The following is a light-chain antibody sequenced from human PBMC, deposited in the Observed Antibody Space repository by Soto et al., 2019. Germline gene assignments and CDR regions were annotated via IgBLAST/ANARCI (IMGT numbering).Light chain of an antibody. V-gene: IGLV2-23*01. Sequence: QSVLTQPASVSGSPGQSITISCTGTSGDVGTYDLVSWYQHHPGAAPKLMIYEATRRPSGISNRFSGSKSGNTSSLTISGLQADDEAAYYCCSFAGSNSWVFGGGTKLTVL. CDR2: EAT. J-gene: IGLJ3*02. CDR1: SGDVGTYDL. CDR3: CSFAGSNSWV.